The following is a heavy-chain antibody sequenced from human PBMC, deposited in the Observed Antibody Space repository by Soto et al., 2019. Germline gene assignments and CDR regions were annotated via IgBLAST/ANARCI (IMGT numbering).Heavy chain of an antibody. CDR1: GFTFSSYA. Sequence: EVQLLESGGGLVQPGGSLRLSCAASGFTFSSYAMTWVRQAPGKGLEWVSIISGSGDIIYCADSVRGRFTVSRDNSKNTLXXXXXXXXXXXXXXXXXXXXXXXXDAPRGYFDFWGQGTLVTVSS. J-gene: IGHJ4*02. V-gene: IGHV3-23*01. CDR3: XXXXXXXDAPRGYFDF. CDR2: ISGSGDII.